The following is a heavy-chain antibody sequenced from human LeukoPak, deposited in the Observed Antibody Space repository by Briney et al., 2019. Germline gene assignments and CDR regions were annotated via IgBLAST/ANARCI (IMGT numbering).Heavy chain of an antibody. J-gene: IGHJ4*02. CDR1: DGSISSGSYY. D-gene: IGHD1-26*01. Sequence: SETLSLTCTVSDGSISSGSYYWGWIRQPPGKGLEWIGSIYYSGSTYYNPSLKSRVTISVDTSKNQFSLKLSSVTAADTAVYYCARHINSGSYDFPLDYWGQGTLVTVSS. CDR2: IYYSGST. V-gene: IGHV4-39*01. CDR3: ARHINSGSYDFPLDY.